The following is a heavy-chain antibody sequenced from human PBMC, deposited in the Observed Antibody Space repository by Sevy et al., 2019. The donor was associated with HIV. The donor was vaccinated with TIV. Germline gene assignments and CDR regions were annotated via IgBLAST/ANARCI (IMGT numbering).Heavy chain of an antibody. CDR1: GFTFSSYW. V-gene: IGHV3-7*03. J-gene: IGHJ6*03. Sequence: GGSLRLSCAASGFTFSSYWMSWVRQAPGKGLEWVAYIKQDGSEKYYVDSVKGRFTISRDNAKNSLYLQMNSLRAEDTAVYYCARVYGGNAFGDYYYYMDVWGKRTTVTVSS. CDR2: IKQDGSEK. CDR3: ARVYGGNAFGDYYYYMDV. D-gene: IGHD4-17*01.